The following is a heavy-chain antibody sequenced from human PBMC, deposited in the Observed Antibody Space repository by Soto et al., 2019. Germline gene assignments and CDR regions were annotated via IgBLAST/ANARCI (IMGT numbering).Heavy chain of an antibody. V-gene: IGHV3-73*01. CDR2: IRSKANSYAT. J-gene: IGHJ6*02. CDR3: TRGSVFGDSQYGMDV. D-gene: IGHD3-3*01. Sequence: GGSLRLSCAASGFTFSGSAMHWVRQASGKGLEWVGRIRSKANSYATAYAASVKGRFTISRDDSKNTAYLQMNSLKTEDTAVYYCTRGSVFGDSQYGMDVWGQGTTVTVSS. CDR1: GFTFSGSA.